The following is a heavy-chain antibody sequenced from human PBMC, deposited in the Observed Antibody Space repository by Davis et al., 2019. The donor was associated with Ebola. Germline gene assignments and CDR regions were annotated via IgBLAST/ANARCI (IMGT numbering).Heavy chain of an antibody. D-gene: IGHD1-26*01. CDR1: GFIFSTYV. V-gene: IGHV3-23*01. J-gene: IGHJ3*02. CDR2: VTSADT. Sequence: GESLKISCSASGFIFSTYVMSWVRQAPGKGLEWVSTYVTSADTYYADSVKGRFTISRDDSKNTLYLQMSSLRAEDTAIYYCAKDTSNIWFDIWGQGTMVTVSS. CDR3: AKDTSNIWFDI.